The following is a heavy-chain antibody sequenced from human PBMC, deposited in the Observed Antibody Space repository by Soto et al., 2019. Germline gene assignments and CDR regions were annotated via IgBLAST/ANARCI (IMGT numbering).Heavy chain of an antibody. D-gene: IGHD1-26*01. V-gene: IGHV2-70*13. CDR3: ARIHGPSHHYHLTY. J-gene: IGHJ1*01. CDR1: GFSITTRAVC. CDR2: IDWADDK. Sequence: SGPTLVNPTQTLTLTFTFSGFSITTRAVCVSWIRQPPGKALEWLALIDWADDKYYSTSLKTRLTISKDTSKNQVVLTMTNVKPVDTATYYCARIHGPSHHYHLTYRAQRTPFPVSS.